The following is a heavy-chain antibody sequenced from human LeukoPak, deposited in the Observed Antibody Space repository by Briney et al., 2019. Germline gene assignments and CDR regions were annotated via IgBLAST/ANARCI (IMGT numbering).Heavy chain of an antibody. CDR1: GGSVSIYF. CDR3: ARSAFCGSDCYYYFDY. CDR2: MDYSGKT. J-gene: IGHJ4*02. D-gene: IGHD2-21*02. V-gene: IGHV4-59*02. Sequence: SETLSLTCTVSGGSVSIYFWSWIRQPPGKGPEWIGNMDYSGKTNYNSSLKSRVAMSVDTSKNQFSLKLSSVTAADTAVYYCARSAFCGSDCYYYFDYWGQGTPVTVSS.